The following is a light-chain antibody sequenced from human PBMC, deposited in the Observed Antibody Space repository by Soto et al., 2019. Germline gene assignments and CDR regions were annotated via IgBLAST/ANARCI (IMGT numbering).Light chain of an antibody. V-gene: IGKV3-15*01. CDR2: DAS. CDR3: QQYNNWPQT. CDR1: QSLSNN. Sequence: EIVLTQSPGTLSLSPGERATLSCRTSQSLSNNYLAWYQQKPGQAPRLLIYDASNRATGIPARFSGSGSGTEFTLTISSLQSEDFAVYYCQQYNNWPQTFGQGTKVDIK. J-gene: IGKJ1*01.